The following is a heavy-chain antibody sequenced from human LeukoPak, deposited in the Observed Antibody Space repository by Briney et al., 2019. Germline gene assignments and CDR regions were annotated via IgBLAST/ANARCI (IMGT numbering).Heavy chain of an antibody. D-gene: IGHD3-10*01. J-gene: IGHJ5*01. CDR2: ISGSGGSP. V-gene: IGHV3-23*01. Sequence: GGTLRLSCAASGFTFSSYGMNWVRQAPGKGLEWVSAISGSGGSPYYADSVKGRFTISRDNSKNTVYLQMNSLRPDDTAVYYCARGGPLGDTNRFDFWGQGTSVTVSS. CDR1: GFTFSSYG. CDR3: ARGGPLGDTNRFDF.